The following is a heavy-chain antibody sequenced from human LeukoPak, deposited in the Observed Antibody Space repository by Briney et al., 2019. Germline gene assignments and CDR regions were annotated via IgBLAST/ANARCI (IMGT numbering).Heavy chain of an antibody. Sequence: SETLSLTCAVYGGSFSGYYWSWIRQPPGRGLEWIGYIYYSGSTNYNPSLKSRVTISVDTSKNQFSLKLSSVTAADTAVYYCARDLGAAAAIDYWGQGTLVTVSS. CDR2: IYYSGST. V-gene: IGHV4-59*01. J-gene: IGHJ4*02. D-gene: IGHD6-13*01. CDR3: ARDLGAAAAIDY. CDR1: GGSFSGYY.